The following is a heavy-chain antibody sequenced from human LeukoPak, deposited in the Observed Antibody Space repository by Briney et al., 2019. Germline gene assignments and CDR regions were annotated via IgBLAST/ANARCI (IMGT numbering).Heavy chain of an antibody. J-gene: IGHJ3*02. CDR2: IYSGGST. CDR3: AGVIVTSYYDTFVI. Sequence: GGSLRLSCAASGFPVSSNHMSWVRQAPGKGLEWVSVIYSGGSTYYADSVKGRFTISRDNSKNTLYLQMNSLRAEDTAVYYCAGVIVTSYYDTFVIWGQGTMVTVSS. D-gene: IGHD3-9*01. V-gene: IGHV3-53*01. CDR1: GFPVSSNH.